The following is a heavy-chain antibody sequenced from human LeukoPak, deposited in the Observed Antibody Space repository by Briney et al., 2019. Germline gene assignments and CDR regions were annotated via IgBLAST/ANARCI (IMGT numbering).Heavy chain of an antibody. V-gene: IGHV4-59*08. CDR2: GYSSGST. D-gene: IGHD5-12*01. CDR1: GGPIRSYY. J-gene: IGHJ6*02. Sequence: SEALSLTSAVSGGPIRSYYWSCIRQPPGGGLEWSGYGYSSGSTSYNPSLKSRGTISVDASRNRFSLKLSSVTAADTAVYYCARHRNSGYHSNGMDVWGQGTTVTVSS. CDR3: ARHRNSGYHSNGMDV.